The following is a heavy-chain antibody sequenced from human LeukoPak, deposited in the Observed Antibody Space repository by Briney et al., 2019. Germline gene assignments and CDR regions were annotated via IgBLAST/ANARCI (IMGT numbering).Heavy chain of an antibody. V-gene: IGHV1-69*06. CDR3: ARKSPSIVGATHYYHYMDV. Sequence: ASVKVSCKASGGTFSTYALNWVRQAPGQGLEWMGGIIPIFNTANYAQQFQGRVTITADKSTTTSYMELSSLISEDTAVYYCARKSPSIVGATHYYHYMDVWGKGTTVTVSS. J-gene: IGHJ6*03. CDR2: IIPIFNTA. D-gene: IGHD1-26*01. CDR1: GGTFSTYA.